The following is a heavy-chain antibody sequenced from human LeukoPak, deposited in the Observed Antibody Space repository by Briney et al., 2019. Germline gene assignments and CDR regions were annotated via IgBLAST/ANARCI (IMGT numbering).Heavy chain of an antibody. CDR2: ISSSSSYI. CDR3: AIVGATIDFDY. D-gene: IGHD1-26*01. V-gene: IGHV3-21*01. Sequence: GGSLRLSCADSGFTFSSYSMNWVRQAPGKGLEWVSSISSSSSYIYYADSVKGRFTISRDNAKNSLYLQMNSLRAEDTAVYYCAIVGATIDFDYWGQGTLVTVSS. J-gene: IGHJ4*02. CDR1: GFTFSSYS.